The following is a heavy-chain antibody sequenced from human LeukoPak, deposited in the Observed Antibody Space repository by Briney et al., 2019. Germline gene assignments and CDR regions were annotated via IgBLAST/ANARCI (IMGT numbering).Heavy chain of an antibody. CDR1: GFTFSSYA. J-gene: IGHJ6*03. Sequence: GSLRLSCGASGFTFSSYAMSWVRQAPGKGLEWVSGISGSGDRTYYADSVKGRFTISRDNSKNSLYLQMNSLRTEDTALYYCAKGKGDFWSASVGYMDVWGKGTTVTVSS. D-gene: IGHD3-3*01. CDR2: ISGSGDRT. V-gene: IGHV3-23*01. CDR3: AKGKGDFWSASVGYMDV.